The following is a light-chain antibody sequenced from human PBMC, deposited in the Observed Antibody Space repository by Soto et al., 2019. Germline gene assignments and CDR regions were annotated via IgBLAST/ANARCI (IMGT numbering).Light chain of an antibody. Sequence: EIGMKISAAAVSVYKGERATLSCRASQSVSSNLAWYQQKPGQAPRLLIYGASTRATGIPARFSGSGSGTEFTLTISSLQSEDFAVYYCQQDNNWPPWTFCQGTIVDI. CDR1: QSVSSN. J-gene: IGKJ1*01. CDR2: GAS. V-gene: IGKV3-15*01. CDR3: QQDNNWPPWT.